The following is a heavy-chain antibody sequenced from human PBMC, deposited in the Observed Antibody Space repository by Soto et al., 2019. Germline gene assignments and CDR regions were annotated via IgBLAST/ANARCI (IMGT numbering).Heavy chain of an antibody. V-gene: IGHV4-4*07. Sequence: QVQLQESGPGRVKPSETLSLTCTVSGGSISSYYWSWIRQPAGKGLEWIGRIYTSGSTNYNPSLESRVTMSVETSKNQFALKLSSVTAADTAVYYCASSSIAARHFGYWGQGTLVTVSS. CDR2: IYTSGST. CDR1: GGSISSYY. J-gene: IGHJ4*02. CDR3: ASSSIAARHFGY. D-gene: IGHD6-6*01.